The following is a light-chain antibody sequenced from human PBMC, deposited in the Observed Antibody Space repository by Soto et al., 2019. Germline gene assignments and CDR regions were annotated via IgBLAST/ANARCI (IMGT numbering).Light chain of an antibody. CDR1: QSVSSSY. V-gene: IGKV3-20*01. Sequence: ETVLTPSPGTLSLSPGERVTLSCRASQSVSSSYLAWYQQKPGRAPRLLIYGASIRATGIPDRFSGSGSGTDFPLTISRLEPEELAVYYCQQYGSSPPYTFGQGTKLEIK. CDR3: QQYGSSPPYT. J-gene: IGKJ2*01. CDR2: GAS.